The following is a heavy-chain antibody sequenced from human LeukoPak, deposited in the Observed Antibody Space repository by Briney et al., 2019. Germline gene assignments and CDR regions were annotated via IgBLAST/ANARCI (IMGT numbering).Heavy chain of an antibody. D-gene: IGHD3-10*01. V-gene: IGHV3-23*01. CDR3: AKVGPMVRGVIITQIDY. Sequence: PEGSLRLSCAASGFTFSSYAMSWVRQAPGKGLEWVSAISGSGGSTYYADSVKGRFTISRDNSKNTLYLQMNSLRAEDTAVYYCAKVGPMVRGVIITQIDYWGQGTLVTVSS. J-gene: IGHJ4*02. CDR2: ISGSGGST. CDR1: GFTFSSYA.